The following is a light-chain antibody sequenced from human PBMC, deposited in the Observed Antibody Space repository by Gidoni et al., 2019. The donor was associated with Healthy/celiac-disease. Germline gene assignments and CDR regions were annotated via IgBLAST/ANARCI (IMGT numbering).Light chain of an antibody. CDR2: AAS. CDR3: QQLNSYPHT. Sequence: DIKLTQSPSFLSASVGDRVTIKCRASQGISSYLAWYQQKPGKAPKLLIYAASTLQSGVPSRFSGSGSGTEFTLTISSLQPEDFATYYCQQLNSYPHTFGQGTRLEIK. CDR1: QGISSY. V-gene: IGKV1-9*01. J-gene: IGKJ5*01.